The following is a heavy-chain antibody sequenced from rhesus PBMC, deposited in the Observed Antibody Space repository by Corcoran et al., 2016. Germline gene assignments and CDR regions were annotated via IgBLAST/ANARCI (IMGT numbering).Heavy chain of an antibody. CDR1: GGSISGYYL. CDR2: IYGSSTST. J-gene: IGHJ4*01. V-gene: IGHV4S10*01. D-gene: IGHD3-3*01. Sequence: QVQLQESGPGVVKPSETLSLTCAVSGGSISGYYLWSWIRQPPGKGLEWIWYIYGSSTSTNSNPSLKSRVTISKDPSKNQFSLKLSSVTAADTAVYYCASLYYNIWTGYATFDYWGQGVLVTVSS. CDR3: ASLYYNIWTGYATFDY.